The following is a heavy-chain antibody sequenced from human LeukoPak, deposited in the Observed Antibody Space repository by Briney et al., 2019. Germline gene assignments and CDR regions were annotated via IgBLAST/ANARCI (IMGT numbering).Heavy chain of an antibody. D-gene: IGHD6-19*01. J-gene: IGHJ4*02. CDR2: INWNGGST. Sequence: ETLSLTCAVYGGSFSGYYWSWIRQPPGKGLEWVSGINWNGGSTGYADSVKGRFTISRDNAKNSLYLQMNSLRAEDTALYHCAREPGIAVAGTGDYWGQGTLVTVSS. CDR1: GGSFSGYY. V-gene: IGHV3-20*01. CDR3: AREPGIAVAGTGDY.